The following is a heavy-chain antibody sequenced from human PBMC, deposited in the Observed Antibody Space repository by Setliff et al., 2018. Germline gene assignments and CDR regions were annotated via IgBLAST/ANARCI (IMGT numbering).Heavy chain of an antibody. CDR2: ITHTGTTGST. Sequence: SETLSLTCAASGGTFTYYYWTWIRQSPAKGLEWIGEITHTGTTGSTKYNPSLKSRVTMSIDTSKNQFSLSLRSVTAADTAVYYCATDGPVLNGDYISWGQGTLVTVSS. CDR1: GGTFTYYY. V-gene: IGHV4-34*01. D-gene: IGHD3-10*01. J-gene: IGHJ5*02. CDR3: ATDGPVLNGDYIS.